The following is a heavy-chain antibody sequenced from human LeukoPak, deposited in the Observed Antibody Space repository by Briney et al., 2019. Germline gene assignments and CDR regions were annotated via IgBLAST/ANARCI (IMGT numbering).Heavy chain of an antibody. V-gene: IGHV4-59*01. D-gene: IGHD2-8*01. J-gene: IGHJ3*02. Sequence: SETLSLTCTVSGGSISSYYWSWIRQPPGKGLEWIGYIYYSGSTNYNPSLKSRVTISVDTSKNQFSLKLSSLRSEDTAVYYCARSLGYCTNGVCYKGLLDAFDIWGQGTMVTVSS. CDR2: IYYSGST. CDR1: GGSISSYY. CDR3: ARSLGYCTNGVCYKGLLDAFDI.